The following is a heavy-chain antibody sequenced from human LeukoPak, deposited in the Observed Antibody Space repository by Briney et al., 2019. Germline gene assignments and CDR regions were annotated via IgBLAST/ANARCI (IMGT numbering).Heavy chain of an antibody. J-gene: IGHJ3*02. CDR3: ARDRTYYDSSGYYLAFDI. CDR1: GGSISSYY. V-gene: IGHV4-59*01. CDR2: IYYSGST. D-gene: IGHD3-22*01. Sequence: SDTLSLTCTVSGGSISSYYWSWIRQPPAKGLEWIGYIYYSGSTNYNPSLKSRVTISVDTSKNQFSLKLSSVTAADTAVYYCARDRTYYDSSGYYLAFDIWGQGTMVTVSS.